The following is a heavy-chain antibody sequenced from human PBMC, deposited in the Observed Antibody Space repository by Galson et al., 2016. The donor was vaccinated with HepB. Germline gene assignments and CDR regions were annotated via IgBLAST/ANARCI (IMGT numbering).Heavy chain of an antibody. CDR3: AKDRGNDYGVYDS. V-gene: IGHV3-23*01. CDR2: IRGSDNVP. J-gene: IGHJ4*02. CDR1: GLAFSYHV. D-gene: IGHD4-17*01. Sequence: SLRLSCAGSGLAFSYHVMYWVRQAPGKGLEWVSAIRGSDNVPTYADSVKGRFTIFRDDSKNAVFLQMNSLSVEDTAVYYCAKDRGNDYGVYDSWGQGTLVTVSS.